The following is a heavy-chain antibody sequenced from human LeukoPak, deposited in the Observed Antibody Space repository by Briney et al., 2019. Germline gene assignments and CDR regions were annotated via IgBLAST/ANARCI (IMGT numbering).Heavy chain of an antibody. CDR2: ISYDGSNK. CDR3: ARGATGAWVVLDY. V-gene: IGHV3-30*01. D-gene: IGHD1-1*01. Sequence: GGSLRLSCAASGFTFSSYAMHWVRQAPGKGLEWVAVISYDGSNKYYADSVKGRFTISRDNSKNTLYLQMNSLRAEDTAVYYCARGATGAWVVLDYWGQGTLVTVSS. J-gene: IGHJ4*02. CDR1: GFTFSSYA.